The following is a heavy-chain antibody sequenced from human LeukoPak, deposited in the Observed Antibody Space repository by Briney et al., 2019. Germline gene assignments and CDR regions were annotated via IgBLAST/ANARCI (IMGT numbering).Heavy chain of an antibody. D-gene: IGHD3-22*01. CDR1: GFTFSSYG. V-gene: IGHV3-30*02. CDR3: SRWALYNGGGYYHDY. CDR2: IRSDESNK. J-gene: IGHJ4*01. Sequence: GGSLRLSCAASGFTFSSYGMHWVRQAPGQGLEWVAFIRSDESNKYYADSVRGRFTISRDNSKITPYLQMNSLRSEDTAVYYCSRWALYNGGGYYHDYWGQGTLVTVSS.